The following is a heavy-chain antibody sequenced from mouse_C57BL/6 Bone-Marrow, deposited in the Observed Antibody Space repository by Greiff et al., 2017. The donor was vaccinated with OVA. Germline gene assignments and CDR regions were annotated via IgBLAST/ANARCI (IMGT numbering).Heavy chain of an antibody. Sequence: VKLQQPGAELVKPGASVKLSCKASGYTFTSYWMQWVKQRPGQGLEWIGEIDPSDSYTNYNQKFKGKATLTVDTSSSTAYMQLSSLTSEDSAVYYCARRALYYGSSYDWYFDVWGTGTTVTVSS. CDR2: IDPSDSYT. CDR1: GYTFTSYW. D-gene: IGHD1-1*01. CDR3: ARRALYYGSSYDWYFDV. J-gene: IGHJ1*03. V-gene: IGHV1-50*01.